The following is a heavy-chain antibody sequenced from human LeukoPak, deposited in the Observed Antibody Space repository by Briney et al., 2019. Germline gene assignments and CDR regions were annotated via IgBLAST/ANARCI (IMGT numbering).Heavy chain of an antibody. CDR1: GFTVSSNY. Sequence: GGSLRLSCAVSGFTVSSNYMSWVRQAPGKGLEWVSLIHSGGTTDYADSVKDRFTISRDYSKNTVNLQINSLRAEDTALYYCVRERHYVSGSRRGYYFDYWGQGSLVTVSA. CDR2: IHSGGTT. V-gene: IGHV3-53*01. CDR3: VRERHYVSGSRRGYYFDY. D-gene: IGHD3-10*01. J-gene: IGHJ4*02.